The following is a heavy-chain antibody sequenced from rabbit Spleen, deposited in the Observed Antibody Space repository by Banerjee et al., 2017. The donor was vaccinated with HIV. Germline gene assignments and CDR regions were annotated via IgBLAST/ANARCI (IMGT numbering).Heavy chain of an antibody. Sequence: QQQLVESGGGLVKPGASLTLTCTASGLDFSSSYWICWVRQAPGKGLEWIGYIDPVFGITYYASWVNGRFSISRENTQNTVSLQLNSLTAADTATYFCARGGGLWGQGTLVTVS. CDR3: ARGGGL. CDR2: IDPVFGIT. CDR1: GLDFSSSYW. V-gene: IGHV1S45*01. J-gene: IGHJ3*01.